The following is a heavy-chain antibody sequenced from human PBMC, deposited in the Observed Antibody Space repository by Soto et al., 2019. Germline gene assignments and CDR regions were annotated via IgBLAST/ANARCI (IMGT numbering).Heavy chain of an antibody. D-gene: IGHD6-13*01. CDR1: KFTFSSYG. CDR3: ARDRSKQHRIPRFYYGMDV. CDR2: ISYDGTNK. Sequence: PGGSLRLSCAASKFTFSSYGMHWVRQAPGKGLEWVAVISYDGTNKYYADSVKGRFTISRDNSKNTLYLQMNSLRAEDTAVYYCARDRSKQHRIPRFYYGMDVWGQGTTVTVSS. J-gene: IGHJ6*02. V-gene: IGHV3-30*03.